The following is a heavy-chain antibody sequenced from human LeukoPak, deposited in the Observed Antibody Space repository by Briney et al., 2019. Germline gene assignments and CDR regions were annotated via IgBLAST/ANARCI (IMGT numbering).Heavy chain of an antibody. CDR1: GFTFSSYW. Sequence: PGGSLRLSCAASGFTFSSYWMSWVRQAPGKGLEWVANIKRDGSEKYYVDSVKGRFTISRDNAKNSLYLQMNSLRAEDTAVYYCARDGGWGGVPHDYWGQGTLVTVSS. CDR2: IKRDGSEK. J-gene: IGHJ4*02. V-gene: IGHV3-7*01. CDR3: ARDGGWGGVPHDY. D-gene: IGHD3-16*01.